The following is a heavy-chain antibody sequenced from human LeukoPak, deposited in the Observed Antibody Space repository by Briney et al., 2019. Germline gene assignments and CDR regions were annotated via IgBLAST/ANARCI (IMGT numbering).Heavy chain of an antibody. Sequence: SETLSLTCTVSGGSISSGGYYWSWIRQHPGKGLEWIGYIYYSGSTYYNPSLKSRVTISVDTSKNQFSLKLSSVTAADTAVYYCARIHFQFYYMDVWGKGTTVTVSS. CDR2: IYYSGST. CDR1: GGSISSGGYY. CDR3: ARIHFQFYYMDV. D-gene: IGHD2/OR15-2a*01. J-gene: IGHJ6*03. V-gene: IGHV4-31*03.